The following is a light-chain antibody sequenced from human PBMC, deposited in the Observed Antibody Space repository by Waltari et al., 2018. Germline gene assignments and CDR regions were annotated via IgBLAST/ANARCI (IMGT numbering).Light chain of an antibody. CDR3: QSYDTRLGAWV. J-gene: IGLJ3*02. CDR2: GNT. Sequence: QSVLPQPPPVSGPPGQRVTIPCTRSSYHIAAGSDSPRYQHLPGTAPKLLIYGNTNRPSGVPDQFSGSKSGTSASLVITGLQAEDEANYYCQSYDTRLGAWVFGGGTKLTVL. V-gene: IGLV1-40*01. CDR1: SYHIAAGSD.